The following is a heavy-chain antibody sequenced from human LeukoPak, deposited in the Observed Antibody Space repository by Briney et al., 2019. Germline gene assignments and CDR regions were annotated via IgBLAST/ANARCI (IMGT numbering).Heavy chain of an antibody. J-gene: IGHJ4*02. Sequence: ASVKVSCKASGGTFSSYAISWVRQAPGQGLEWMGWINPNSGGTNYAQKFQGRVTMTRDTSISTAYMELSRLRSDDTAVYYCARLDYGDYGSYWGQGTLVTVSS. CDR1: GGTFSSYA. V-gene: IGHV1-2*02. CDR3: ARLDYGDYGSY. CDR2: INPNSGGT. D-gene: IGHD4-17*01.